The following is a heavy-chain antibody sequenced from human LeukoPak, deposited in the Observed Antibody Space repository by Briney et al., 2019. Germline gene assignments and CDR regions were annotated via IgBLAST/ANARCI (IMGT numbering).Heavy chain of an antibody. J-gene: IGHJ4*02. D-gene: IGHD6-6*01. Sequence: GRSLRLSCVASGFTFSGYGMHWVRQAPGKGLEWVSYISSSGSTKYYTDSVKGRFTITRDNAKNSLYLQMNSLRAEDTAVYYCAREYVSSSGNVFDYWGQGTLVTVSS. CDR2: ISSSGSTK. V-gene: IGHV3-48*04. CDR1: GFTFSGYG. CDR3: AREYVSSSGNVFDY.